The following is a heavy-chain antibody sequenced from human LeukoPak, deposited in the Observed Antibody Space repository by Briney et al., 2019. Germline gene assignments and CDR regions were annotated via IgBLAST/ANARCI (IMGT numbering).Heavy chain of an antibody. CDR3: ARVQGYSGYDYLMRWFDP. J-gene: IGHJ5*02. CDR1: GGSLSGFY. D-gene: IGHD5-12*01. V-gene: IGHV4-34*01. Sequence: SESLSLTCAVYGGSLSGFYWSWIRQSPGKGLEWIGEINQSGSTNYNPSLKSRVTISVDTSKNQFSLKLSSVTAADTAVYYCARVQGYSGYDYLMRWFDPWGQGTLVTVSS. CDR2: INQSGST.